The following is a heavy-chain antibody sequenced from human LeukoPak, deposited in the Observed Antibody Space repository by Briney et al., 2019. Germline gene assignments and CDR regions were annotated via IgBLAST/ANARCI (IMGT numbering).Heavy chain of an antibody. J-gene: IGHJ4*02. D-gene: IGHD3-16*02. V-gene: IGHV4-30-4*01. CDR2: INYSGST. Sequence: PLETLSLTCTVSGGSVSSGDYYWSWIRQPPGKGLDWIGYINYSGSTSSNPSLKSRVTMSVDTSKNQFSLKLSSVTAADTAVYYCARGSWIMITFGGVIVFDSWGQGTLVTVSS. CDR3: ARGSWIMITFGGVIVFDS. CDR1: GGSVSSGDYY.